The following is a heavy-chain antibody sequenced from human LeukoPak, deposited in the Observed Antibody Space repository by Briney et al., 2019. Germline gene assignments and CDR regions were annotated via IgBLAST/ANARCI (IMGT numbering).Heavy chain of an antibody. D-gene: IGHD2-2*01. CDR2: ISAYNGNT. Sequence: ASVKVSCKASGYTFTSYGISWVRQAPRQGLEWMGWISAYNGNTNYAQKLQGRVTMTTDTSTSTAYMELRSLRSDDTAVYYCARDGISPIEDIVVVPAAKWYYFDYWGQGTLVTVSS. CDR1: GYTFTSYG. J-gene: IGHJ4*02. CDR3: ARDGISPIEDIVVVPAAKWYYFDY. V-gene: IGHV1-18*01.